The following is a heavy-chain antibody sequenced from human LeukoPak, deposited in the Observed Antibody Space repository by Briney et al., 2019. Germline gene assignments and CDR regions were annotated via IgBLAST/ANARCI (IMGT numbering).Heavy chain of an antibody. J-gene: IGHJ4*02. D-gene: IGHD6-19*01. CDR3: ARGDSSGWGLDY. CDR1: GFTFSICD. Sequence: GGSLRLSCAASGFTFSICDMHWVRQVPGKGLEWVSVIETAGDSYYSDSVKGRFTISRENAKNSLYLQMTSLRAGDTAVYYCARGDSSGWGLDYWGQGILVTVSS. V-gene: IGHV3-13*01. CDR2: IETAGDS.